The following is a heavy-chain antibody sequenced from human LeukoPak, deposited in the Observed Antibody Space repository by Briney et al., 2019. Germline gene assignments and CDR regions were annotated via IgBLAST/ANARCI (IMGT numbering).Heavy chain of an antibody. V-gene: IGHV4-61*02. CDR3: ASQAYYYGSGSYPSGDY. CDR2: IYTSGTT. J-gene: IGHJ4*02. Sequence: SETLSLTCTVSGGSISSGVYYWSWIRQPAGKGLEWIGRIYTSGTTNYNPSLKSRVTISLDTSKNQFSLKLSSVTAADTAVYYCASQAYYYGSGSYPSGDYWGQGTLVTVSS. D-gene: IGHD3-10*01. CDR1: GGSISSGVYY.